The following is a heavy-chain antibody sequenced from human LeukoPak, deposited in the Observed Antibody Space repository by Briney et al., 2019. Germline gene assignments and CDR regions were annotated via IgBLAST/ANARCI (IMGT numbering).Heavy chain of an antibody. V-gene: IGHV6-1*01. CDR2: TYYRSTWYS. D-gene: IGHD6-19*01. CDR3: ARERTLAGLPWAFDI. J-gene: IGHJ3*02. CDR1: GDSVSSNTAS. Sequence: HSQTLSLTCDISGDSVSSNTASWNWIRQSPSRGLEWLGRTYYRSTWYSDYAVSVKSRITIKPDTSKNQFSLQLNSVTPDDTAMYYCARERTLAGLPWAFDIWGQGTMVTVSS.